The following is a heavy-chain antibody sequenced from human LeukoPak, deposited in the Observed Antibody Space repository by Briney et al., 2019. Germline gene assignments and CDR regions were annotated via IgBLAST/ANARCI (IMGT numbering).Heavy chain of an antibody. CDR1: GGSISSDF. CDR3: ARHGSYFGMDV. CDR2: IYNSGST. J-gene: IGHJ6*02. D-gene: IGHD3-10*01. V-gene: IGHV4-59*08. Sequence: SETLSLTCTVSGGSISSDFWSWMRQPPGKGLEWIGYIYNSGSTSYNPSLKSRATISVDTSNNQFSLNLSSVTAADTAVYYCARHGSYFGMDVWGHGTAVTVSS.